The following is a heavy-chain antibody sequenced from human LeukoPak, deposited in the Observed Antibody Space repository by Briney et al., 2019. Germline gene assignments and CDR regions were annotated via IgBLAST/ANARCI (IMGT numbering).Heavy chain of an antibody. CDR1: GFTFSTHW. V-gene: IGHV3-7*01. CDR3: ARDYVWGTFEPDF. D-gene: IGHD3-16*01. CDR2: INQDGSEK. Sequence: GRSLRLSCAASGFTFSTHWMSWFRQAPGKGLEWVGNINQDGSEKYYVDSLKGRFTISRDNAKNSLYLQMNSLRAEDTALYYCARDYVWGTFEPDFWGQGTLVTVSS. J-gene: IGHJ4*02.